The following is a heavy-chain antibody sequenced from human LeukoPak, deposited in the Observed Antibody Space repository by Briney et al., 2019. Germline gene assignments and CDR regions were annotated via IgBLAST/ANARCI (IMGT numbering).Heavy chain of an antibody. D-gene: IGHD1/OR15-1a*01. CDR3: ARYNWNIPFYFDY. CDR2: IHDSGST. CDR1: GASISSDY. Sequence: SETLSLTCNVSGASISSDYWSWIRQSPGKGLEWLGYIHDSGSTNYNPSFKSRVTMSVDTSKTQFSLRLTSVTPADTAVYYCARYNWNIPFYFDYWGLGTLVTVSS. J-gene: IGHJ4*02. V-gene: IGHV4-59*01.